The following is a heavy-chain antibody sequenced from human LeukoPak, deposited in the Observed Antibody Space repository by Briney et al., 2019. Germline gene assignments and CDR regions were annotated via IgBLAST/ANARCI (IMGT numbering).Heavy chain of an antibody. V-gene: IGHV4-59*01. J-gene: IGHJ4*02. D-gene: IGHD3-3*01. CDR3: AKLSQLLQWFQN. CDR1: GGSINSYY. CDR2: IHYSGTT. Sequence: SETLSLTCSVSGGSINSYYWTWVRQPPGGGLEWLGYIHYSGTTNHANPSLESRVFMSIDTSKNQISLRLRSVTAADTALYYCAKLSQLLQWFQNWGQGTLVTVSS.